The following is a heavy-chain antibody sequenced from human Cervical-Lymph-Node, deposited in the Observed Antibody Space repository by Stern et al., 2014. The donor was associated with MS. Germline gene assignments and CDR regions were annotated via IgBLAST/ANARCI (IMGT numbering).Heavy chain of an antibody. CDR1: GFTFSRNY. Sequence: VQLVESGGGLIQPGGSLRLSCAASGFTFSRNYMSWVRPAPGKGLEWVAVIYSGDSAYYVDSVKGRFTISRDNSKNTLYLQMNSLRAEDTAVYYCARVGRSSPTCFDFWGQGTLVTVSS. J-gene: IGHJ4*02. CDR3: ARVGRSSPTCFDF. CDR2: IYSGDSA. V-gene: IGHV3-53*01. D-gene: IGHD6-6*01.